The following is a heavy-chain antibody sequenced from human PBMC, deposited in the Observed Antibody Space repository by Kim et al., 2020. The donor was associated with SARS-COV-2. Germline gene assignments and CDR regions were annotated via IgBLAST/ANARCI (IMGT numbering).Heavy chain of an antibody. V-gene: IGHV3-23*01. Sequence: GGSLRLSCVASGFTFSNYVMTWVRQAPEKGLEWVSSISTGGDDTFYADSVKGRFTISRDNSKNTLYLQMNSLRVEDTALYYCAKDRLRGGEGYWGQGTLVTVSS. J-gene: IGHJ4*02. CDR2: ISTGGDDT. CDR3: AKDRLRGGEGY. CDR1: GFTFSNYV. D-gene: IGHD2-21*01.